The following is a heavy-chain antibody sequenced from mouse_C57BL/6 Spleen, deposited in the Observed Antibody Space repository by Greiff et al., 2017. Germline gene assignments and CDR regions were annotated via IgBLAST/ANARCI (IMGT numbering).Heavy chain of an antibody. CDR3: ARGRGTTVVAPDYFDY. J-gene: IGHJ2*01. D-gene: IGHD1-1*01. V-gene: IGHV1-69*01. Sequence: QVQLKQPGAELVMPGASVKLSCKASGYTFTSYWMHWVKQRPGQGLEWIGEIDPSDSYTNYNQKFKGKSTLTVDKSSSTAYMQLSSLTSEDSAVYYCARGRGTTVVAPDYFDYWGQGTTLTVAS. CDR1: GYTFTSYW. CDR2: IDPSDSYT.